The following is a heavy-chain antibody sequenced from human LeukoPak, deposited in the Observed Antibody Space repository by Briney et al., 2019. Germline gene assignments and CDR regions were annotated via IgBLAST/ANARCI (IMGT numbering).Heavy chain of an antibody. CDR1: GDSVSSNSVA. Sequence: SQTLSLTCAISGDSVSSNSVAWNWIRQSPSRGLEWLGRTSYRSKWYNNYAVSVKSRITINPDTSRNQSSLQLKSVTPEDTAVYYCARWDHGTAYFDSWGQGTLVTVSS. CDR3: ARWDHGTAYFDS. V-gene: IGHV6-1*01. J-gene: IGHJ4*02. CDR2: TSYRSKWYN. D-gene: IGHD1-26*01.